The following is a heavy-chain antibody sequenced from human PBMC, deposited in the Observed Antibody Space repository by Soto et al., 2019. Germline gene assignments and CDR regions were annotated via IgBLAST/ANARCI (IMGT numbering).Heavy chain of an antibody. CDR1: GFTFSSYG. Sequence: QVQLVESGGGVVQPGRSLRLSCAASGFTFSSYGMHWVRQAPGKGLECVAVIWYDGSNKYYADSVKGRFTISRDNSKNTLYLQMNSLRAEDTAVYYCARHTTPAIYDSSGSDYMDVWGKGTTVTVSS. D-gene: IGHD3-3*01. J-gene: IGHJ6*03. CDR3: ARHTTPAIYDSSGSDYMDV. V-gene: IGHV3-33*01. CDR2: IWYDGSNK.